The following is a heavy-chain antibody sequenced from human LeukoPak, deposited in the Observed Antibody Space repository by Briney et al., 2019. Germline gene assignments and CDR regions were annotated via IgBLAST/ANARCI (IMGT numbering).Heavy chain of an antibody. J-gene: IGHJ6*02. CDR3: ARVSSGYPRFYYYYGMDV. D-gene: IGHD3-22*01. CDR2: INSDGSST. CDR1: GFTFSSYW. Sequence: GGSLRLSCAASGFTFSSYWMHWVRQAPGKGLVWVSRINSDGSSTSYAGSVKGRFTISRDNAKNTLYLQMNSLRAEDTAVYYCARVSSGYPRFYYYYGMDVWGQGTTVTVSS. V-gene: IGHV3-74*01.